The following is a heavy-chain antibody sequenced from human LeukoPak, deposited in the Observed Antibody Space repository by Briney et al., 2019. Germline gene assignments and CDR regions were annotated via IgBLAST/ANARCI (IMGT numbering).Heavy chain of an antibody. CDR3: AKDVVRNYYDSSGYYLSDY. V-gene: IGHV3-23*01. D-gene: IGHD3-22*01. CDR2: ISGSGGST. J-gene: IGHJ4*02. CDR1: GFTFSSYA. Sequence: PGGSLRLSCAASGFTFSSYAMSWVRQAPGKGLEWVSAISGSGGSTYYADSVKGRFTISRDNSKNTLYLQMNSLRAEDTAVYYCAKDVVRNYYDSSGYYLSDYWGQGTLVTVSS.